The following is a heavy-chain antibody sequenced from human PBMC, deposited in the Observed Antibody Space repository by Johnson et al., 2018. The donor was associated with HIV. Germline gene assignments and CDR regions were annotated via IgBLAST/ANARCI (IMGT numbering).Heavy chain of an antibody. CDR1: GFTFSSYA. D-gene: IGHD2-21*01. CDR2: ISGSGGST. Sequence: VQLVESGGGLVQPGGSLRLSCAASGFTFSSYAMSWVRQAPGKGLEWVSAISGSGGSTYYADSVKGRFTISRDNSKNTLYLQMGSLRAEDMAVYFCASISLGAFDIWGQGTLVTVSS. J-gene: IGHJ3*02. CDR3: ASISLGAFDI. V-gene: IGHV3-23*04.